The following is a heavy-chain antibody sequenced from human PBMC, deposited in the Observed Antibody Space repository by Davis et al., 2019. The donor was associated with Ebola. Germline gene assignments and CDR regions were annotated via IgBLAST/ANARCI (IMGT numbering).Heavy chain of an antibody. CDR2: INHSGST. CDR3: ARTYCSSTSCDDDY. D-gene: IGHD2-2*01. CDR1: GGSFSGYY. J-gene: IGHJ4*02. V-gene: IGHV4-34*01. Sequence: MPSETLSLTCAVYGGSFSGYYWSWIRQPPGKGLEWIGEINHSGSTNYNPSLKSRVTISVDTSKNQFSLKLSSVTAADTAVYYCARTYCSSTSCDDDYWGQGTLVTVSS.